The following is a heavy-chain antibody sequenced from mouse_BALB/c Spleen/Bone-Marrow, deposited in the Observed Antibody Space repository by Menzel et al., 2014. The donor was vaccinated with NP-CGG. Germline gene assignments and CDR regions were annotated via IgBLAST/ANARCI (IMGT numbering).Heavy chain of an antibody. Sequence: QVQLQQSGAELVKPGASVKLSCKVSGYTFTNYYVYWVKQRPGQGLEWIGEINPSNGVTNFNEKSMSKATLTVDSSSSTAYMHLSSLTSEDSAVYYCTRSGFYGYGSYFDVWGAGTTVTVSS. V-gene: IGHV1S81*02. CDR1: GYTFTNYY. CDR2: INPSNGVT. D-gene: IGHD1-2*01. CDR3: TRSGFYGYGSYFDV. J-gene: IGHJ1*01.